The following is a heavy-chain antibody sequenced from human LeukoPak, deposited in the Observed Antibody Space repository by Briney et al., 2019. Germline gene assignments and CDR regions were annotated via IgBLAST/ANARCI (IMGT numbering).Heavy chain of an antibody. J-gene: IGHJ6*03. CDR1: GYTFTGYY. CDR2: INPKSGGT. V-gene: IGHV1-2*02. D-gene: IGHD3-10*01. CDR3: ARGRSDRLWFGESIRNSYYYMDV. Sequence: EASVRVSCTASGYTFTGYYMHWVRQAPGQGLEWMGWINPKSGGTNYAQKFQGRVTMTRDTSISTVYMELSRLRSDDTAVYYCARGRSDRLWFGESIRNSYYYMDVWGKGTTVIIS.